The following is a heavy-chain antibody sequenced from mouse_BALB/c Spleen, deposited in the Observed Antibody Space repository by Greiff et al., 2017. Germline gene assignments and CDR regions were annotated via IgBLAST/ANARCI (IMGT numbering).Heavy chain of an antibody. D-gene: IGHD2-4*01. V-gene: IGHV5-9-4*01. CDR2: ISSGGSYT. J-gene: IGHJ1*01. Sequence: EVKVVESGGGLVKPGGSLKLSCAASGFTFSSYAMSWVRQSPEKRLEWVAEISSGGSYTYYPDTVTGRFTISRDNAKNTLYLEMSSLRSEDTAMYYCARDCYYDYDGWYFDVWGAGTTVTVSS. CDR1: GFTFSSYA. CDR3: ARDCYYDYDGWYFDV.